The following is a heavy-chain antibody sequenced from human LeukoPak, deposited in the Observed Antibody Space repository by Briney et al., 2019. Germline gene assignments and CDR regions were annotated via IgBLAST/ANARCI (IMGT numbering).Heavy chain of an antibody. Sequence: GRSLRLSCAASGFTFSSYEMNWVRQAPGKGLEWVSYISSSGSTIYYADSVKGRFTISRDNAKNSLYLQMNSLRAEDTAVYYCARAPHETRGAILNDAFDIWGQGTMVTVSS. J-gene: IGHJ3*02. V-gene: IGHV3-48*03. CDR1: GFTFSSYE. CDR3: ARAPHETRGAILNDAFDI. D-gene: IGHD2-15*01. CDR2: ISSSGSTI.